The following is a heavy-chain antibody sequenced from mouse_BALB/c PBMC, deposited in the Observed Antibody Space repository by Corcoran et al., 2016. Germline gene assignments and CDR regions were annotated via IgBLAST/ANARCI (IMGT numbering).Heavy chain of an antibody. V-gene: IGHV1S136*01. J-gene: IGHJ3*01. CDR3: ARCAYDYFAY. D-gene: IGHD2-4*01. CDR1: GYTFTSYV. Sequence: EVQLQQSGPELVKPGASVKMSCKASGYTFTSYVMHWVKQKPGQGLEWIGYINPYNDGTKYNEKLKGKATLTSDKSSSTAYMELSSLTSEDSAVYYCARCAYDYFAYWGQGTLVTVSA. CDR2: INPYNDGT.